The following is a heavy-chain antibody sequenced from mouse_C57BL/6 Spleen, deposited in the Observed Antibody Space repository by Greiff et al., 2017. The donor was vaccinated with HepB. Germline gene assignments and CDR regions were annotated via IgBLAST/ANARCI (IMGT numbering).Heavy chain of an antibody. V-gene: IGHV1-66*01. CDR1: GYSFTSYY. CDR2: IYPGSGNT. D-gene: IGHD1-1*01. J-gene: IGHJ1*03. CDR3: ARRGTTVPYWYFDV. Sequence: VQLQQSGPELVKPGASVKISCKASGYSFTSYYIHWVKQRPGQGLEWIGWIYPGSGNTKYNEKFKGKATLTADTSSSTAYMQLSSLTSEDSAVYYCARRGTTVPYWYFDVWGTGTTVTVSS.